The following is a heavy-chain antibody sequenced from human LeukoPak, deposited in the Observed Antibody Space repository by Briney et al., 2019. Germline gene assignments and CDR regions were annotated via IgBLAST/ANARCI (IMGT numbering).Heavy chain of an antibody. J-gene: IGHJ4*02. Sequence: PGGSLRLSCAASGFTFSSYWMSWVRQAPGKGLEWVANIKQDGSEKYYVDSVKGRLTISRDNAKNSLYLQMNSLRAEDTAVYYCARILDSAWGELGYWGQGALVTVSS. CDR2: IKQDGSEK. D-gene: IGHD6-19*01. CDR1: GFTFSSYW. CDR3: ARILDSAWGELGY. V-gene: IGHV3-7*01.